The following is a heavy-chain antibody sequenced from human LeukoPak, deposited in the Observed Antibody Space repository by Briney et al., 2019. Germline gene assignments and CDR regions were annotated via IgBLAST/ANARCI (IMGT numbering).Heavy chain of an antibody. CDR1: GGSISSSNW. V-gene: IGHV4-4*02. Sequence: SETLSLTCAVSGGSISSSNWWSWVRQPPGKGLEWIGEIYHSGSTNYNPSLKSRVTISVDKSKNQFSLKLSSVTAADTAVYYCARVRFYGYEWYYCDYWGQGTLVTVSS. D-gene: IGHD5-18*01. J-gene: IGHJ4*02. CDR3: ARVRFYGYEWYYCDY. CDR2: IYHSGST.